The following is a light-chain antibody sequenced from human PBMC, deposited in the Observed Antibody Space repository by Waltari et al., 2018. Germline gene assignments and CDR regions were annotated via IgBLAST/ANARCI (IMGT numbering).Light chain of an antibody. Sequence: SYVLTQSPSVSVAPGQTARLSCWGNNVGHKSVNWYQQRPGQAPVLVVYDDSDRPSGIPERFSGSNSGNTATLTVSRVEAGDEAEYYCQVWDSSSDHWVFGGGTKLTVL. CDR3: QVWDSSSDHWV. V-gene: IGLV3-21*02. J-gene: IGLJ3*02. CDR1: NVGHKS. CDR2: DDS.